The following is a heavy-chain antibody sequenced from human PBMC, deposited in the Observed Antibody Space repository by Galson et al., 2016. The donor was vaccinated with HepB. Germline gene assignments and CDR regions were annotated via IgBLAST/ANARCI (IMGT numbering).Heavy chain of an antibody. CDR3: ARDLDDYGDYVAVDEEYYYYGMDV. CDR1: GFSFSDYG. J-gene: IGHJ6*02. Sequence: SLRLSCAASGFSFSDYGMHWVRQAPGKGLEWVAVISYDGKNQKYIDSVKGRFTISRDKSKNTLSLHMTSLRLEDTAVYYCARDLDDYGDYVAVDEEYYYYGMDVWGQGTTVTVSS. V-gene: IGHV3-30*03. CDR2: ISYDGKNQ. D-gene: IGHD4-17*01.